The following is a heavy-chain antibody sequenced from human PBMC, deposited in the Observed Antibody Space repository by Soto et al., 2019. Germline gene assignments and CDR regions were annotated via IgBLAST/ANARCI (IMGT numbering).Heavy chain of an antibody. CDR2: IYYSGST. CDR1: GGSISSSSYY. J-gene: IGHJ6*03. Sequence: TLSLTCTVSGGSISSSSYYWGWIREPPGKGLEWIGSIYYSGSTYYNPSLKSRVTISVDTSKNQFSLKLSSVTAADTAVYYCARHFPHHGDTGGSYYYYMDAWGKGTTVTVPS. CDR3: ARHFPHHGDTGGSYYYYMDA. V-gene: IGHV4-39*01. D-gene: IGHD3-10*01.